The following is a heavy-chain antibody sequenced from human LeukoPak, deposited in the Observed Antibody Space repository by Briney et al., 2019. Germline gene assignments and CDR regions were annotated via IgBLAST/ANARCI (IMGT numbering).Heavy chain of an antibody. V-gene: IGHV1-18*01. Sequence: GASVKVSCKASGYTFTSYGISWVRQAPGQGLEWMGWISAYNGNTNYAQKLQGRVTTTTDTSTSTAYMELRSLRSDDTAVYYCARDDFWSGFYYFDYWGQGTLVTVSS. CDR1: GYTFTSYG. D-gene: IGHD3-3*01. J-gene: IGHJ4*02. CDR3: ARDDFWSGFYYFDY. CDR2: ISAYNGNT.